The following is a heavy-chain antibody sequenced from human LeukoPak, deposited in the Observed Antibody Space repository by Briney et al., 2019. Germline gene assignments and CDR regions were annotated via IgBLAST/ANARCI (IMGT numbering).Heavy chain of an antibody. V-gene: IGHV4-4*02. CDR1: GGSISSSNW. Sequence: SETLSLTCAVSGGSISSSNWWSWVRQPPGKGLEWIGEIYHSGSTNYNPSLKSRVTISVDKSKNQFSLKLSSVTAADTAVYYCARRQQLALGDAFDIWGQGTMVTVSS. CDR2: IYHSGST. CDR3: ARRQQLALGDAFDI. J-gene: IGHJ3*02. D-gene: IGHD6-13*01.